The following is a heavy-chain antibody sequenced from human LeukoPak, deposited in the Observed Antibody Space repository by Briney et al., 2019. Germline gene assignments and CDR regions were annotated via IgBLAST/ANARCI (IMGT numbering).Heavy chain of an antibody. J-gene: IGHJ6*04. CDR1: GYTFSTYA. CDR3: ARSFTFRNRFGELLTTMDV. V-gene: IGHV7-4-1*02. CDR2: INTNTGNP. D-gene: IGHD3-10*01. Sequence: VASVKVSCKASGYTFSTYAMNWVRQAPGQGLEWMGWINTNTGNPTYAQGFTGRFVFSLDTSVSTAYLQISSLKAEDTAVYYCARSFTFRNRFGELLTTMDVWGKGTTVTVSS.